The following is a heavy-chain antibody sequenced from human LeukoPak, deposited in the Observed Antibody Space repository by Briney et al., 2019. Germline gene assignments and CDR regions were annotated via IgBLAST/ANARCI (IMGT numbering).Heavy chain of an antibody. V-gene: IGHV4-59*08. CDR1: GGSISSYY. Sequence: SETLSLTCTVSGGSISSYYWSWIRQPPGKGLEWIGYIYYSGSTNYNPSLKSRVTISVDTSKNQFSLKLSSVTAADTAVYYCARGAWTTVVTPEFDYWGQGTLVTVSS. CDR3: ARGAWTTVVTPEFDY. J-gene: IGHJ4*02. CDR2: IYYSGST. D-gene: IGHD4-23*01.